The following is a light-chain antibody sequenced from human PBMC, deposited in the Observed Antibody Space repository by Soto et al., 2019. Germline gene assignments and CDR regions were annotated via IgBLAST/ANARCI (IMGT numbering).Light chain of an antibody. J-gene: IGKJ1*01. Sequence: DIQMTQSPSSLSASVGDRVTITCRASQSITSKLSWYQQKPGKAPKLLIYGASSLQSVVPSRFSGSVSGTDFTLTISSLQPEDFATYYCQQSYSSAWTFGQGTKVDIK. CDR3: QQSYSSAWT. CDR2: GAS. CDR1: QSITSK. V-gene: IGKV1-39*01.